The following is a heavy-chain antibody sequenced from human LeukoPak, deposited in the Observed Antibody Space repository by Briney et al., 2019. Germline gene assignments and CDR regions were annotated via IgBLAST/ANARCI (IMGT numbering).Heavy chain of an antibody. CDR2: IRSKAYGGTT. CDR1: GFTFGDYA. J-gene: IGHJ4*02. V-gene: IGHV3-49*04. Sequence: PGGSLRLSCTASGFTFGDYAMSWVRQAPGKGLEWVGFIRSKAYGGTTEYAASVKGRFTISRDDSKSIAYLQMNSLKTEDTAVYXXXXXXXXXGSGSSYFDYWGQGTLVTVSS. CDR3: XXXXXXXGSGSSYFDY. D-gene: IGHD3-10*01.